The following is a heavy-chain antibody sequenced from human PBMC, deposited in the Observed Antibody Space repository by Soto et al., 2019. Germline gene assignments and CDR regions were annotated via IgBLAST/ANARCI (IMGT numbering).Heavy chain of an antibody. CDR2: VYYTGSTIT. J-gene: IGHJ4*02. CDR1: GASINTYY. D-gene: IGHD5-12*01. V-gene: IGHV4-59*01. Sequence: PSETLSLTCSVSGASINTYYWSWIRQPPGKGLEWIGFVYYTGSTITKYNPSLQSRVAMSVDSSKNQFSLKVTSMTAADTAIYYCAKYRRTDAEGYRLDFRGPGTLVTVSS. CDR3: AKYRRTDAEGYRLDF.